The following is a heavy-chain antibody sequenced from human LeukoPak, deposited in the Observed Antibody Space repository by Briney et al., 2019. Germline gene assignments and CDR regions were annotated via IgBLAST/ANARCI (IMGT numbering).Heavy chain of an antibody. Sequence: GGSLRLSCTASGSTFGDYAMSWVRQAPGKGLEWVGFIRSKAYGGTTEYAASVKGRFTISRDDSKSIAYLQMNSLKTEDTAVYYCTRENRTYYYGSGILYWGQGTLVTVSS. CDR2: IRSKAYGGTT. D-gene: IGHD3-10*01. CDR1: GSTFGDYA. V-gene: IGHV3-49*04. CDR3: TRENRTYYYGSGILY. J-gene: IGHJ4*02.